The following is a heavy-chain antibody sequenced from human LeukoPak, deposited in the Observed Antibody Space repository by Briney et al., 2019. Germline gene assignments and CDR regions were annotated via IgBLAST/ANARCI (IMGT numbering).Heavy chain of an antibody. D-gene: IGHD3-10*01. V-gene: IGHV1-2*02. CDR2: INPNLGGT. Sequence: ASVKVSCKASGYTFNHFYIQWVRQAPGQGLEWMGWINPNLGGTDYAQRFQGRVTMTRDTSISTAYMELSSLRSEDMAVYYCARDWGYYGSGRLAYWGQGTLVTVSS. J-gene: IGHJ4*02. CDR3: ARDWGYYGSGRLAY. CDR1: GYTFNHFY.